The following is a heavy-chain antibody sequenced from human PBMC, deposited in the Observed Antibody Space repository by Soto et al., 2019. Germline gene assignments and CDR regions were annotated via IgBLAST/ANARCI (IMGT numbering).Heavy chain of an antibody. CDR2: ISYDGSNK. CDR1: GFTFSSYG. V-gene: IGHV3-30*03. J-gene: IGHJ6*03. CDR3: ARRGYGSRWPNVYMDV. Sequence: HPGGSLRLSCAASGFTFSSYGMHWVRQAPGKGLEWVAVISYDGSNKYYAKSVKGRFTISRDNSKNTLYLQMDSLRAEDMALYYCARRGYGSRWPNVYMDVWGKGTTVTVSS. D-gene: IGHD6-13*01.